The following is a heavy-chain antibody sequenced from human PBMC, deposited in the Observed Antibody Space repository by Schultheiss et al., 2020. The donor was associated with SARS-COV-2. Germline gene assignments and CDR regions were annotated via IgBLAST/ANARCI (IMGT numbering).Heavy chain of an antibody. CDR2: ISSNSSTI. V-gene: IGHV3-48*01. CDR1: GFTFSTYA. Sequence: GGSLRLSCSASGFTFSTYAMHWVRQAPGKGLEWVSYISSNSSTIYYADSVKGRFTISRDNSKNTLYLQMNSLRAEDTAVYYCARDAESNWNYSYYFDSGGQGTLVTV. D-gene: IGHD1-7*01. CDR3: ARDAESNWNYSYYFDS. J-gene: IGHJ4*02.